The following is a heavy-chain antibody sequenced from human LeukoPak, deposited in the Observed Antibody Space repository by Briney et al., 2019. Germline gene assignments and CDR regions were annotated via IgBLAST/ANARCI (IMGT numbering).Heavy chain of an antibody. D-gene: IGHD3-22*01. CDR1: GYSFNNFW. Sequence: RGESLKISCKVSGYSFNNFWIGWVRQMPGKGLEWMGIIYPGDSDSRYSPSFQGQVTFSADKSISTAYLQWSSLKASDTAMYYCARPYYYDSSGHYYFDYWGQGTLVTVSS. V-gene: IGHV5-51*01. J-gene: IGHJ4*02. CDR3: ARPYYYDSSGHYYFDY. CDR2: IYPGDSDS.